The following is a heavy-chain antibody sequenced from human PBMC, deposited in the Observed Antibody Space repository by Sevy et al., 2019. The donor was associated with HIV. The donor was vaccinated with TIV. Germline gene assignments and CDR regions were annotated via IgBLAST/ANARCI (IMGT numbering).Heavy chain of an antibody. CDR1: GGSINSGDYY. Sequence: SETLSLTCTVSGGSINSGDYYWSWIRQPPGKGQEWIGYIYYSGSTYYNPSLKSRVTISVDTSKNQFSLKLSSVTAADTAVYYCARADYYDSSDLDYWGQGALVTVSS. D-gene: IGHD3-22*01. CDR3: ARADYYDSSDLDY. V-gene: IGHV4-30-4*01. CDR2: IYYSGST. J-gene: IGHJ4*02.